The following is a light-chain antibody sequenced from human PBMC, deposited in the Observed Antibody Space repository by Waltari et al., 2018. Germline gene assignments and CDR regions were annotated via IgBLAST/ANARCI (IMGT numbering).Light chain of an antibody. CDR1: RSDVGAYNY. CDR2: DVT. J-gene: IGLJ1*01. V-gene: IGLV2-14*03. CDR3: TSYTSADTYI. Sequence: QSALTQPASVSGSPGQSFTISCTGTRSDVGAYNYVSWYLQHPGKVPKRIIYDVTNRPSGVSVRFSGSKSGNTASLTISGLQGEDEADYFCTSYTSADTYIFGTGTTVTVL.